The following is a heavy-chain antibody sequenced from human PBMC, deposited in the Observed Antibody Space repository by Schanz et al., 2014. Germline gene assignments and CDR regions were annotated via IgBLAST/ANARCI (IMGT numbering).Heavy chain of an antibody. V-gene: IGHV1-18*01. CDR3: ASSELGAGSPYSDS. CDR2: INPSGGST. Sequence: QVQLVQSGAEVKKPGASVKVSCKASGYTFTMSGISWVRQAPGQGLEWMGIINPSGGSTTYAQNFQGRVTMTTDTSTSTAYMELRSLRSDDTAVYYCASSELGAGSPYSDSWGQGTLVTVSS. J-gene: IGHJ4*02. CDR1: GYTFTMSG. D-gene: IGHD3-10*01.